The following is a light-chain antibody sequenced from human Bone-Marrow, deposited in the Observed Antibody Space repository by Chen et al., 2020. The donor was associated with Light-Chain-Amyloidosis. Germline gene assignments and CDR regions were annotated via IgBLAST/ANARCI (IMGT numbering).Light chain of an antibody. Sequence: DIVMTQSPLSLPVTPGEPASISCRSSQSLLHSNGYNYLDWYLQKPGQSPQLVIYLGSNRASGVPDRFSGSRSGTDFTLKISRVEAEDVGIYYCMQALQGPPTFGQGTKVEIK. V-gene: IGKV2-28*01. CDR2: LGS. CDR1: QSLLHSNGYNY. CDR3: MQALQGPPT. J-gene: IGKJ1*01.